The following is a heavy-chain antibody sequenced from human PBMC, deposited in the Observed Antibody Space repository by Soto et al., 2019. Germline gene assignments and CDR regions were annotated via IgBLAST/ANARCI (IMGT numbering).Heavy chain of an antibody. CDR1: GGSINNYY. D-gene: IGHD6-6*01. J-gene: IGHJ5*02. CDR3: ARERPDGARLDP. V-gene: IGHV4-59*12. CDR2: IYHSGST. Sequence: QVQLQESGPGLVKPSETLSLTCTVSGGSINNYYWSWIRQPPGKRLEWIGYIYHSGSTYYNPSLKSXXTISVNTSKNQFSLKLSSVTAADTAVYYCARERPDGARLDPWGQGTLVTVSS.